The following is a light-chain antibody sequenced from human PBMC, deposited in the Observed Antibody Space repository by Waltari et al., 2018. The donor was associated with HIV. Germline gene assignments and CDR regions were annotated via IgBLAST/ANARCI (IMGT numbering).Light chain of an antibody. V-gene: IGKV3-20*01. CDR2: GAS. CDR1: QSVSSSY. J-gene: IGKJ1*01. CDR3: QGYGSSPPP. Sequence: EIVLTQSPGTLSLSPGARATLSCRASQSVSSSYLAWYQKKPGQAPRLLIYGASSRATAIPDRFSGSGSGTDFTLTISRLEPEDFAVYYCQGYGSSPPPFGQGTKVEIK.